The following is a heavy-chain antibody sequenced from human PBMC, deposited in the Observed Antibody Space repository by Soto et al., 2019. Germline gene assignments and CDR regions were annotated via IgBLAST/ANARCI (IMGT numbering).Heavy chain of an antibody. CDR1: GYTFTSYG. D-gene: IGHD2-8*01. CDR2: ISAYNGNT. V-gene: IGHV1-18*01. Sequence: QVQLVQSGAEVKKPGASVKVSCKASGYTFTSYGISWVRQAPGQGLEWMGWISAYNGNTNYAQSLQGRVTMTTDTSTSPAYMELRSLRSDDTAVYYCARDPYNVLMVNAPNLYGMDVWGQGTSVTVSS. J-gene: IGHJ6*02. CDR3: ARDPYNVLMVNAPNLYGMDV.